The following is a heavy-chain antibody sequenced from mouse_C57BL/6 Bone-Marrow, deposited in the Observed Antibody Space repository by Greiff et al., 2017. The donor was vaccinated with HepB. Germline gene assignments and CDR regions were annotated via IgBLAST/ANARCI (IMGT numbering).Heavy chain of an antibody. CDR2: IDPSDSYT. CDR1: GYTFTSYW. CDR3: ASIDYDVNFDV. V-gene: IGHV1-69*01. D-gene: IGHD2-4*01. J-gene: IGHJ1*03. Sequence: QVQLQQPGAELVMPGASVKLSCKASGYTFTSYWMHWVKQRPGQGLEWIGEIDPSDSYTNYNQKFKGKSTLTVDKSSSTAYMQLSSLTSEDSAVYYCASIDYDVNFDVWGTGTTVTVSS.